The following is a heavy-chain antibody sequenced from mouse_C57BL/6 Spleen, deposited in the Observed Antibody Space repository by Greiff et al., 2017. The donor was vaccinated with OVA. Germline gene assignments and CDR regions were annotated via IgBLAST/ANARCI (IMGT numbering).Heavy chain of an antibody. CDR3: ARDSGYYGSSYSYFDG. Sequence: SLPLSFSSSFFPFLLSSLSFFLHTPEKILGWVATISDGGSYTYYPDNVKGRFTISRDNAKNNLYLQMSHLKSEDTAMYYCARDSGYYGSSYSYFDGWGTGTTVTVSS. CDR2: ISDGGSYT. CDR1: FFPFLLSS. D-gene: IGHD1-1*01. J-gene: IGHJ1*03. V-gene: IGHV5-4*01.